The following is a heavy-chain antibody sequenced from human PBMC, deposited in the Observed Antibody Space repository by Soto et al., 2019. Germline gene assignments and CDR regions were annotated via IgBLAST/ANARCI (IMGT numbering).Heavy chain of an antibody. CDR2: INAGNGNR. Sequence: QVQLVQSGAEEKKPGASVKVSCKASGYTFTNYAIHWARQAPGQRLEWMGWINAGNGNRKYSQKFQGRVTITRDTSASTAYMELSSLRSEDTAVYYCARDILFDYWGQGTLVTVSS. CDR3: ARDILFDY. V-gene: IGHV1-3*05. J-gene: IGHJ4*02. D-gene: IGHD2-15*01. CDR1: GYTFTNYA.